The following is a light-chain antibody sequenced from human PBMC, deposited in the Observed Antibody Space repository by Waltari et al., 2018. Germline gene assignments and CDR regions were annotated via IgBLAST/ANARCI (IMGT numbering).Light chain of an antibody. CDR3: QMYDKSRYT. CDR1: QSVRSDY. V-gene: IGKV3-20*01. CDR2: GAS. J-gene: IGKJ2*01. Sequence: EVVLTQSPGTVSLSPGERATLSCRASQSVRSDYLAWYQQRPGQAPRLLIYGASRRATGIPDRFSGSGSGTDFTLAISRLEPEDFAVYYCQMYDKSRYTFGQGTNLEI.